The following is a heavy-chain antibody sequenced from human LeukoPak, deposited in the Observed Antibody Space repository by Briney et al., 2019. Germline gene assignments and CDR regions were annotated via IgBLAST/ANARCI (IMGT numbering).Heavy chain of an antibody. CDR1: GGSISSYY. CDR2: IFYTGST. CDR3: AREYYYDSSGYEPEAFDI. V-gene: IGHV4-59*01. Sequence: SETLSLTCTVSGGSISSYYWSWIRQPPGKGLEWIGYIFYTGSTNYNPSLKSRVTISVDTSKNQFSLKLSSVTAADTAVYYCAREYYYDSSGYEPEAFDIWGQGTMVTVSS. J-gene: IGHJ3*02. D-gene: IGHD3-22*01.